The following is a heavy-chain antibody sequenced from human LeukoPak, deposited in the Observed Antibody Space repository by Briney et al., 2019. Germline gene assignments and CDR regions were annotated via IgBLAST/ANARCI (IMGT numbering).Heavy chain of an antibody. V-gene: IGHV1-8*01. CDR1: GYTFTSYD. D-gene: IGHD6-13*01. J-gene: IGHJ4*02. CDR3: ARAGYSSGWYRVNDY. CDR2: MNPNCGNT. Sequence: ASVKVSCKASGYTFTSYDINWVRQATGQGLEWMGWMNPNCGNTGYAQKFQGRVTMTRNTSISTAYMELSSLRSEDTAVYCCARAGYSSGWYRVNDYWGQGTLVTVSS.